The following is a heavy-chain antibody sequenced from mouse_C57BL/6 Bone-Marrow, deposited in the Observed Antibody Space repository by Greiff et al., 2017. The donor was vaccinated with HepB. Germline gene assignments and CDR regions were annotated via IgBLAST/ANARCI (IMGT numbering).Heavy chain of an antibody. D-gene: IGHD1-1*01. Sequence: QVQLKESGAELARPGASVKLSCKASGYTFTSYGISWVKQRTGQGLEWIGEIYPRSGNTYYNEKFKGKATLTADKSSSTAYMELRSLTSEDSAVYFCARLVLRYLYAMDYWGQGTSVTVPS. CDR1: GYTFTSYG. J-gene: IGHJ4*01. CDR2: IYPRSGNT. V-gene: IGHV1-81*01. CDR3: ARLVLRYLYAMDY.